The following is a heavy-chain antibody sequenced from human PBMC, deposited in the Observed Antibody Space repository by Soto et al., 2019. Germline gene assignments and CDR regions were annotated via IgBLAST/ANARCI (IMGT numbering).Heavy chain of an antibody. J-gene: IGHJ4*02. V-gene: IGHV2-5*01. Sequence: QITLKESGPTLVKPTQTLTLTCTFSGFSLSSTRMAVGWIRQPPGKALEWLALIYWNDDRRYSPFLKSRLTITKDTSKTQVVLTMSNMDPVDTARYYCAHIVVSGLGYYFYYWGQGTLVTVSS. CDR2: IYWNDDR. CDR3: AHIVVSGLGYYFYY. D-gene: IGHD6-19*01. CDR1: GFSLSSTRMA.